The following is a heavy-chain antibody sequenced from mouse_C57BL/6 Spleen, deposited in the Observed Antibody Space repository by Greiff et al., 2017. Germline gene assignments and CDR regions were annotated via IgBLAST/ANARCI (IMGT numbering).Heavy chain of an antibody. Sequence: EVKLVESGGGLVKPGGSLKLSCAASGFTFSDYGMHWVRQAPEKGLEWVAYISSGSSTIYYADTVQGRFTISRDNAKNTLFLQMTSLRSEDTAMYYCARTEDYFDYWGQGTTLTVSS. J-gene: IGHJ2*01. V-gene: IGHV5-17*01. CDR3: ARTEDYFDY. CDR2: ISSGSSTI. CDR1: GFTFSDYG.